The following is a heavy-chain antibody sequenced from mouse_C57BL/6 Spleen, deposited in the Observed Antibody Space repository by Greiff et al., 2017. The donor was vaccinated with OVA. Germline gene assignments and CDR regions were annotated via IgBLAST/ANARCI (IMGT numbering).Heavy chain of an antibody. CDR3: ASQLGDY. J-gene: IGHJ2*01. Sequence: VQVQKKGEERGRRGKGGKGAGKEGGERGKRELREGGKKSGSEGVKGRVVIDPSDSYTNYNQKFKGKATLTVDTSSSTAYMQLSSLTSEDSAVYYCASQLGDYWGQGTTLTVSS. CDR1: GERGKREL. CDR2: IDPSDSYT. V-gene: IGHV1-59*01. D-gene: IGHD4-1*02.